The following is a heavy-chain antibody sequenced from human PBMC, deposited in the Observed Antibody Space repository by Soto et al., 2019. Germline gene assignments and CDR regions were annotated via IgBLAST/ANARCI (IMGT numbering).Heavy chain of an antibody. CDR1: GFTFGDYA. CDR3: TRSSYSSGWSDFDY. J-gene: IGHJ4*02. CDR2: IRSKAYGGTT. D-gene: IGHD6-19*01. V-gene: IGHV3-49*03. Sequence: GGSLSLSCTASGFTFGDYAVSWFRQAPGKGLEWVGFIRSKAYGGTTEYAASVKGRFTISRDDSKSIAYLQMNSLKTEDTAVYYCTRSSYSSGWSDFDYWGQGTLVTVSS.